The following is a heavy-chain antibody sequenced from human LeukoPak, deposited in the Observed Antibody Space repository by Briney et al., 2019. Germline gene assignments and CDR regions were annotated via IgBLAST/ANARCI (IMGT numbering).Heavy chain of an antibody. CDR2: ISSSSSYI. CDR3: TRDEVGATTEFDS. J-gene: IGHJ4*02. D-gene: IGHD1-26*01. CDR1: GFTFSSYS. Sequence: PGGSLRLSRAASGFTFSSYSMNWVRQAPGKGLEWVSSISSSSSYIYYADSVKGRFSISRDNAMNSLYLQMNSLRAEDTAVYYCTRDEVGATTEFDSWGQGILVTVSS. V-gene: IGHV3-21*01.